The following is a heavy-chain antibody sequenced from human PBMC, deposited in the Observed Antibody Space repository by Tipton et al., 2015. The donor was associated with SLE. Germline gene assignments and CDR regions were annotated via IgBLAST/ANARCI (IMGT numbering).Heavy chain of an antibody. J-gene: IGHJ2*01. D-gene: IGHD5-24*01. CDR3: ARRRWLQLDWYFDL. CDR2: IIPIFGTP. CDR1: GGTFSNFA. Sequence: QVQLVQSGAEVKKPGSSVKVSCKASGGTFSNFAISWVRQAPGQGLGWMGEIIPIFGTPNSAQKFQGRVTITADEVTSTAYMELSSLRPEDTAVYYCARRRWLQLDWYFDLWGRGILVTVSS. V-gene: IGHV1-69*01.